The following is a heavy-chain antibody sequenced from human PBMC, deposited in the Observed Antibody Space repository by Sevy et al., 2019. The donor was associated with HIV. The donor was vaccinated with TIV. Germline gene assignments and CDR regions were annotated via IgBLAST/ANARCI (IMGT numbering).Heavy chain of an antibody. CDR2: ISYDGRNK. CDR1: GIIFTTSG. D-gene: IGHD1-1*01. V-gene: IGHV3-30*03. Sequence: GGSLRLSCAVSGIIFTTSGMHWVRQAPGKGLEWVAVISYDGRNKFYGDSVKGRFTISRDNSKNILFLQMNSLRAEDTAVYYCATHFSGYNGMDVWGQGTVVTVSS. J-gene: IGHJ6*02. CDR3: ATHFSGYNGMDV.